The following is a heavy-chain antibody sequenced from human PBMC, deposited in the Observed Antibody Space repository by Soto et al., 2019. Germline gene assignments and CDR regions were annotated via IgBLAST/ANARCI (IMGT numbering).Heavy chain of an antibody. CDR3: ARTMTTSGWFDP. Sequence: PSETLSLTCAVSGGPITSGGYSWSWIRQPPGKGLEWIGYIYHSGGTYYNPSLKSRVTLSIDRTKKQFSLKLESVTAADTAVYFCARTMTTSGWFDPWGQGTLVTVSS. CDR1: GGPITSGGYS. CDR2: IYHSGGT. D-gene: IGHD4-17*01. V-gene: IGHV4-30-2*01. J-gene: IGHJ5*02.